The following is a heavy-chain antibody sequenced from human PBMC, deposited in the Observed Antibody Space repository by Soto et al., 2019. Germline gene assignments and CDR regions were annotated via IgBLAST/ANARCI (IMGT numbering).Heavy chain of an antibody. J-gene: IGHJ6*03. Sequence: GGSLRLSCAASGFTFSSYGMHWVRQAPGKGLEWVAVRSYDGSNKYYVDSVKGRFTISRDNSKNTLYLQMNSLRAEDTAVYYCAKVYCSSTSCLYYYYYYMDVWGKGTTVTVSS. V-gene: IGHV3-30*18. CDR1: GFTFSSYG. CDR3: AKVYCSSTSCLYYYYYYMDV. D-gene: IGHD2-2*01. CDR2: RSYDGSNK.